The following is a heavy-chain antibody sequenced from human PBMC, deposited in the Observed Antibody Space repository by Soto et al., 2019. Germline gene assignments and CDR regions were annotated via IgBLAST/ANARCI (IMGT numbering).Heavy chain of an antibody. D-gene: IGHD5-18*01. CDR2: TTQDGSGK. CDR3: ASLDTAMIKTAGD. CDR1: GLTFSSW. J-gene: IGHJ1*01. Sequence: GGSLRLSCVASGLTFSSWMSWVRQAPGKGLEWVAMTTQDGSGKHYVDSVKGRFTISRDSAKNSMYLQMNSLTVEDTAMYYCASLDTAMIKTAGDWGQGTQVTVS. V-gene: IGHV3-7*01.